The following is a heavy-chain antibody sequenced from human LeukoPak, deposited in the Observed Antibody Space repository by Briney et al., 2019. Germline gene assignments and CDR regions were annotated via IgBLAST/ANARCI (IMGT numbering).Heavy chain of an antibody. CDR3: ARDGCSSTSCYPSAFDWFDP. CDR2: IIPIFGTA. V-gene: IGHV1-69*05. D-gene: IGHD2-2*01. CDR1: GGTFSSYA. Sequence: ASVKVSCKASGGTFSSYAIIWVRQAPGQGLEWMGGIIPIFGTANYAQKFQGRVTITTDESTSTAYMELSSLRSEDTAVYYCARDGCSSTSCYPSAFDWFDPWGQGTLVTVSS. J-gene: IGHJ5*02.